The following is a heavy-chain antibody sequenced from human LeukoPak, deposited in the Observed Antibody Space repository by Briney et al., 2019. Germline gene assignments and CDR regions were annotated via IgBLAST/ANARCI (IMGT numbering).Heavy chain of an antibody. V-gene: IGHV1-69*05. CDR1: GGTFSSYA. CDR2: IIPIFGTA. J-gene: IGHJ3*02. Sequence: ASVKVSCKASGGTFSSYAISWVRQAPGQGLEWMGGIIPIFGTANYAQKFQGRVTITTDESTSTAYMELSSLRSEDTAVYYCAREPFFVVSFEYSSPHDAFDIWGQGTMVTVSS. D-gene: IGHD6-6*01. CDR3: AREPFFVVSFEYSSPHDAFDI.